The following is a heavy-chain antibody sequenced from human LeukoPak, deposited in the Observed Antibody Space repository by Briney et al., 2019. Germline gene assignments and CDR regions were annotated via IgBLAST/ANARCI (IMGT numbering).Heavy chain of an antibody. CDR1: GGSFRGYY. CDR3: ARDLARELWFGEEIPFYFDY. D-gene: IGHD3-10*01. Sequence: SETLSLTCAVYGGSFRGYYWSWIRQPPGKGLEWIGSIYYSGSTYYNPSLKSRVTISVDTSKNQFSLKLSSVTAADTAVYYCARDLARELWFGEEIPFYFDYWGQGTLVTGSS. J-gene: IGHJ4*02. V-gene: IGHV4-34*01. CDR2: IYYSGST.